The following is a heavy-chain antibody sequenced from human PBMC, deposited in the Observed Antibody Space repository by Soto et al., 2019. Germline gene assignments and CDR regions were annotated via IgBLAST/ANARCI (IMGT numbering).Heavy chain of an antibody. J-gene: IGHJ5*02. V-gene: IGHV4-4*07. Sequence: SETLPLTFSVFGASVRWLYWSCIRQPVGKTMEWIGRVSASGESNYCPSLSNRVFMSIDRSKKQVFLSLRSVTAADTGVYYCARDPLPDDNSAPWGQGTLVTVSS. CDR3: ARDPLPDDNSAP. CDR2: VSASGES. CDR1: GASVRWLY. D-gene: IGHD3-22*01.